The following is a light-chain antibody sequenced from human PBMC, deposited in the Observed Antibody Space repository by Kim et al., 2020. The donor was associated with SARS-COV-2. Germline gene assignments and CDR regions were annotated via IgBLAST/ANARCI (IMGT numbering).Light chain of an antibody. Sequence: ASISCRSSQSLVNSDGNTYLNWFHQRPGQSPRRLIYKVSDRDSGVPDRFSGSGSGTDFTLKISRVEAEDVGVYYCMQGTHWPPITFGQGTRLEIK. CDR3: MQGTHWPPIT. J-gene: IGKJ5*01. V-gene: IGKV2-30*01. CDR2: KVS. CDR1: QSLVNSDGNTY.